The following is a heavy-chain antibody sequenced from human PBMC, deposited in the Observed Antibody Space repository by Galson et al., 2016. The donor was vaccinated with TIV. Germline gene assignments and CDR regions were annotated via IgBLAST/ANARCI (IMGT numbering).Heavy chain of an antibody. Sequence: LSLTCGIYGGLVREYFWGWLRPPPGKGLEWIGVINHFESSNYTPPRKNRPTITLHTTKKQFSLRLRSMTAADTALYCCTRVQWCSSLVSYHYHLDVWGKGTTVTVSS. CDR1: GGLVREYF. D-gene: IGHD6-6*01. J-gene: IGHJ6*03. CDR2: INHFESS. V-gene: IGHV4-34*01. CDR3: TRVQWCSSLVSYHYHLDV.